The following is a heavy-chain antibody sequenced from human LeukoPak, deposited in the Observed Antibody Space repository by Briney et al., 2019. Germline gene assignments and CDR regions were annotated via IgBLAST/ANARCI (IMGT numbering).Heavy chain of an antibody. CDR1: GFTFSSYA. J-gene: IGHJ6*03. V-gene: IGHV3-13*01. CDR2: IGTASDT. CDR3: ARGPPRGKYYYMDV. Sequence: GGSLRLSCAASGFTFSSYAMSWVRQAPGKGLEWVSAIGTASDTYYPGSVEGRFTLSRDNAKNSLYLQMNSLTAGDTAVYYCARGPPRGKYYYMDVWGKGTTVTVSS. D-gene: IGHD1-1*01.